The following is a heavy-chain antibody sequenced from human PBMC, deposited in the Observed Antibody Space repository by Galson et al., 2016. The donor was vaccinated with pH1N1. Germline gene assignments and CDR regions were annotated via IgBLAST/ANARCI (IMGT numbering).Heavy chain of an antibody. CDR1: GESFRGYY. D-gene: IGHD4-17*01. CDR2: MNHSGSS. V-gene: IGHV4-34*01. Sequence: ETLSLTCAVYGESFRGYYRTWIRQSPGKGLEWIGEMNHSGSSNYNPSLKSRVSIYVDTFKNQFSLLVNSVTAADTAVYYCARGPGDHPHDWGQGTLVTVSS. J-gene: IGHJ4*02. CDR3: ARGPGDHPHD.